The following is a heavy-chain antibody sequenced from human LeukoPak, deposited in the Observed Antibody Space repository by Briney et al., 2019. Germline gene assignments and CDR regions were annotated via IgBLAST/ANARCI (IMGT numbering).Heavy chain of an antibody. CDR1: GGSFSGYY. J-gene: IGHJ4*02. Sequence: SETLSLTCAVYGGSFSGYYWSWIRQPPGKGLEWIGYIYHSGSTYYNPSLKSRVTISVDRSKNQFSLKLSSVTAADTAVYYCARGIGGYYFDYWGQGTLVTVSS. D-gene: IGHD3-10*01. V-gene: IGHV4-34*01. CDR2: IYHSGST. CDR3: ARGIGGYYFDY.